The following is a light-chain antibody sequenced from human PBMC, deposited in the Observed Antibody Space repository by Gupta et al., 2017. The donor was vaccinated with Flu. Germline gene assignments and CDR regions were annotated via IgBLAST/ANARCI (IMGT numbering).Light chain of an antibody. J-gene: IGKJ1*01. CDR2: WAS. Sequence: DSVMTHSPDSLAVSLGERATIDCKSSQSVLYSSNNKNYLAWYQQKPGQPPKLLISWASTRESGVPHRFSGSGSGTDFTLTISSLQAEDVAVYYCQQYYSTPRTFGQGTKVETK. V-gene: IGKV4-1*01. CDR3: QQYYSTPRT. CDR1: QSVLYSSNNKNY.